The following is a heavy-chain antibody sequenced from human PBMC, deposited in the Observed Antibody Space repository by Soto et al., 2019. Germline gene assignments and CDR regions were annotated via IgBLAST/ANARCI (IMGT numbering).Heavy chain of an antibody. CDR2: IIPIFGTA. CDR1: GGTFSSYA. Sequence: SVKVSCKASGGTFSSYAISWVRQAPGQGLEWMGGIIPIFGTANYAQKFQGRVTITADESTSTAYMELSSLRSEDTAVYYCARVAPPTMARGVIKGPPYGMDVWGQGTTVTVSS. CDR3: ARVAPPTMARGVIKGPPYGMDV. D-gene: IGHD3-10*01. J-gene: IGHJ6*02. V-gene: IGHV1-69*13.